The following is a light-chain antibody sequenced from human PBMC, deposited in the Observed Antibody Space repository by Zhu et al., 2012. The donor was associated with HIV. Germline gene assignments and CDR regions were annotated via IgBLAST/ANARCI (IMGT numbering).Light chain of an antibody. V-gene: IGKV3-20*01. Sequence: ETVLTQSPGTLTLPPGERATLFCRASQSVRSTYVAWYQQKAGQAPRLLIYGTSNRATGIPDRFSGSGSGTVFILTISRVEPEDFAVYYCHQYLSSPETFGQGTKVEIK. CDR1: QSVRSTY. CDR2: GTS. J-gene: IGKJ1*01. CDR3: HQYLSSPET.